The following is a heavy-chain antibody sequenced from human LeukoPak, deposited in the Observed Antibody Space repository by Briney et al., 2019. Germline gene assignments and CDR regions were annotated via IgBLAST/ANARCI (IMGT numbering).Heavy chain of an antibody. CDR2: IRYDGSNK. D-gene: IGHD4-17*01. J-gene: IGHJ4*02. V-gene: IGHV3-30*02. Sequence: GGSLRLSCPASGFTFSNYGMHWVRQAPGKGLEWVAFIRYDGSNKYFADSVKGRFTISRDNSKNTLYLQMNSLRAEDTAVYYCAKDLKATVTMGYFDYWGQGTLVTVSS. CDR1: GFTFSNYG. CDR3: AKDLKATVTMGYFDY.